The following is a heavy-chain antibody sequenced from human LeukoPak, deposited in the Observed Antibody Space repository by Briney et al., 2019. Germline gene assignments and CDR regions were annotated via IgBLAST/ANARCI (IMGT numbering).Heavy chain of an antibody. CDR1: GGSFSGYY. CDR3: ARGRFAFGGVIARPFDY. CDR2: IYYSGST. Sequence: SETLSLTCAVYGGSFSGYYWSWIRQPPGKGLEWIGYIYYSGSTNYNPSLKSRVTISVDTSKNQFSLKLSSVTAADTAVYYCARGRFAFGGVIARPFDYWGQGTLVTVSS. D-gene: IGHD3-16*02. J-gene: IGHJ4*02. V-gene: IGHV4-59*12.